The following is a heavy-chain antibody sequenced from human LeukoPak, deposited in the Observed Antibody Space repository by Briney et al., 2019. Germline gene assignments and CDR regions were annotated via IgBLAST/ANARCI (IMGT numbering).Heavy chain of an antibody. D-gene: IGHD2-15*01. CDR3: AREGIVGFYGMDV. CDR1: GGSISSYY. J-gene: IGHJ6*02. Sequence: SETLSLTCTVSGGSISSYYWSWIRQPPGKGLEWIGYIYTSGSTNYNPSLKSRVTISVDTSKNQFSLKLSSVTAADTAVYYCAREGIVGFYGMDVWGQGTTVTVSS. CDR2: IYTSGST. V-gene: IGHV4-4*09.